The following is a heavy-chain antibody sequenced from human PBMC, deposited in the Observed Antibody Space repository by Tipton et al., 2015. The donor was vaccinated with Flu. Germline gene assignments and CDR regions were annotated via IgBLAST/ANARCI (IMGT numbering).Heavy chain of an antibody. V-gene: IGHV4-38-2*01. CDR1: GDSISSDYY. J-gene: IGHJ4*02. Sequence: TLSLTCAVSGDSISSDYYWGWIRQFPGKGLEWIGTVSRTGSTIYNPSLKSRVTISIDRSKNQFSLNLKSVTAADMAVYYCARLTYYYGSGTSDCWGQGTLLTVSS. D-gene: IGHD3-10*01. CDR3: ARLTYYYGSGTSDC. CDR2: VSRTGST.